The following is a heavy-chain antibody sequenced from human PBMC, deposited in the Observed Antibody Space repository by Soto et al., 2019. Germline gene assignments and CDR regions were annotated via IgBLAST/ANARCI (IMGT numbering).Heavy chain of an antibody. D-gene: IGHD3-9*01. V-gene: IGHV4-34*01. Sequence: ETLSLTCAVYGGSFSGYYWSWIRQPPGKGLEWIGEINHSGSTNYNPSLKSRVTISVDTSKNQFSLKLSSVTAADTAVYYCARVRLRYFDRGFDYWGQGTLVTVSS. J-gene: IGHJ4*02. CDR3: ARVRLRYFDRGFDY. CDR1: GGSFSGYY. CDR2: INHSGST.